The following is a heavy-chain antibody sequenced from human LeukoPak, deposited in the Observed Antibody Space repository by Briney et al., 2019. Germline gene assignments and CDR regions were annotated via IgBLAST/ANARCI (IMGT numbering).Heavy chain of an antibody. CDR1: GFTFGDYA. CDR2: IRSKAYGGTT. J-gene: IGHJ4*02. D-gene: IGHD1-26*01. CDR3: ATGTSLVGATFDY. V-gene: IGHV3-49*03. Sequence: PGGSLRLSCTASGFTFGDYAMSWFRQAPGKGLEWVGFIRSKAYGGTTEYAASVKGRFTISRDDSKSIAYLQMNSLKTEDTAVYYCATGTSLVGATFDYWGQGTLVTVSS.